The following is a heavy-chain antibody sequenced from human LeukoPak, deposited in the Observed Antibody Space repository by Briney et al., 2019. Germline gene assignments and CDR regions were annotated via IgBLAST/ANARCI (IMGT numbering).Heavy chain of an antibody. V-gene: IGHV1-18*01. CDR3: ARVHPPPNYCSGGSCYGESDY. D-gene: IGHD2-15*01. Sequence: ASVKVSCKASGYTFTSYGISWVRQAPGQGLEWMGWISAYNGNTNYAQKLQGRVTMTTDTSTSTAYMELRSLRSGDTAVYYCARVHPPPNYCSGGSCYGESDYWGQGTLVTVSS. CDR1: GYTFTSYG. CDR2: ISAYNGNT. J-gene: IGHJ4*02.